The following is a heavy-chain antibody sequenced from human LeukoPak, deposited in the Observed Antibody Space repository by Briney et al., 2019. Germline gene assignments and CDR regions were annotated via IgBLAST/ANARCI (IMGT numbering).Heavy chain of an antibody. CDR3: ARDRAIAAAGTGFDY. Sequence: SVKVSCKASGGTFSSYAISWVRQAPGQGLEWMGRIVPILGIANYAQKFQGRVTITADKSTSTAYMELSSLRSEDTAVYYCARDRAIAAAGTGFDYWGQGTLVTVSS. CDR1: GGTFSSYA. V-gene: IGHV1-69*04. D-gene: IGHD6-13*01. J-gene: IGHJ4*02. CDR2: IVPILGIA.